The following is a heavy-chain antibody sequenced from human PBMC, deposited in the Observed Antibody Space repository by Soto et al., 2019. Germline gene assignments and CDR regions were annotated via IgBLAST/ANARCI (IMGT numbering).Heavy chain of an antibody. CDR3: VRAAPFDL. CDR1: GFRLNIYW. V-gene: IGHV3-74*01. D-gene: IGHD3-9*01. Sequence: PGGSLRLSCAASGFRLNIYWMHWVRQVPGKGRVWVARINSDGSGIAYADSVKGRFTISRDIVKNTLHLDMNGLRVEDTAVYYCVRAAPFDLWGLGTLVTVSS. CDR2: INSDGSGI. J-gene: IGHJ1*01.